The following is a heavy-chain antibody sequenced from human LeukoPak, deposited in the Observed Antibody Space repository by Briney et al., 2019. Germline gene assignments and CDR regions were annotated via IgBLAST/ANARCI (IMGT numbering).Heavy chain of an antibody. CDR3: ARRIRGGNSAYYFDY. J-gene: IGHJ4*02. CDR2: IYYSGST. D-gene: IGHD4-23*01. V-gene: IGHV4-59*08. CDR1: GGSISSYY. Sequence: PSETLSHTCTVSGGSISSYYWSWIRQPPGKGLEWIGYIYYSGSTNYNPSLKSRVTISVDTSKNQFSLKLSSVTAADTAVYYCARRIRGGNSAYYFDYWGQGTLVTVSS.